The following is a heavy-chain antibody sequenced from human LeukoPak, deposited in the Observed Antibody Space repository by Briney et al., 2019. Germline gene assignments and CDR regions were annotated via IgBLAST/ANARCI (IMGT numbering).Heavy chain of an antibody. CDR3: ARKKAVYYYDSSGSQGDSFDF. Sequence: ASVKVSCKASGYTFTGYYMHWVRQAPGQGLEWMGWINPISGSTNYAQKFQGRVTMTRDTSISTAYMELSSLRSDDTAVYYCARKKAVYYYDSSGSQGDSFDFWGQGTMVTVSS. J-gene: IGHJ3*01. CDR2: INPISGST. CDR1: GYTFTGYY. D-gene: IGHD3-22*01. V-gene: IGHV1-2*02.